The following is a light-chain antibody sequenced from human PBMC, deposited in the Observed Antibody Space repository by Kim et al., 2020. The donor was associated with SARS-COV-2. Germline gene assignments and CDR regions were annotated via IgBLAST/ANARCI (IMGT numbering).Light chain of an antibody. J-gene: IGLJ2*01. CDR3: GAWDSSLDALV. V-gene: IGLV1-51*01. Sequence: GQKVAISGSGSGSNIGNNYVSLYQQLPGTAPKLLIYDNNERPSGIPDRFSGSKSGTSATLGITGLQTGDEADYYCGAWDSSLDALVFGGGTQLTVL. CDR2: DNN. CDR1: GSNIGNNY.